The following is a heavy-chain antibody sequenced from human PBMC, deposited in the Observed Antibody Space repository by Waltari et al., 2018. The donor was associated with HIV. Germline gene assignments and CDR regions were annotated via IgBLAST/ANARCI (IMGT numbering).Heavy chain of an antibody. V-gene: IGHV3-30*18. CDR2: ISYDCSNR. CDR1: GLGFRSLA. Sequence: VQLVESGGGVVQPGASLRLYCEGSGLGFRSLAIHWVRQAPGQGLGWVATISYDCSNRHLSDSVKGLFTISRYNSKNTTYLEMTSLGPDDTAVFFCAKDGGGSKTDSFEVWGQGTLVTV. CDR3: AKDGGGSKTDSFEV. D-gene: IGHD3-16*01. J-gene: IGHJ3*01.